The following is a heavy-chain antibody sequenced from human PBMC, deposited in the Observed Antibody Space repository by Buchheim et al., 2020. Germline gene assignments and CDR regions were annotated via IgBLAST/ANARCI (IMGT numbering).Heavy chain of an antibody. D-gene: IGHD2-21*01. V-gene: IGHV3-7*04. CDR1: GFTFDDYW. Sequence: EVQLVESGGGLVQPGGSLRLSCAASGFTFDDYWMNWVRQAPGKGPEWVASVKQDGSRTYYGGSVKGRFTIPRDNARSSLLLHMNSLRAEDTAVYFCVTECGGNGHFGCWGQGTL. CDR2: VKQDGSRT. CDR3: VTECGGNGHFGC. J-gene: IGHJ4*02.